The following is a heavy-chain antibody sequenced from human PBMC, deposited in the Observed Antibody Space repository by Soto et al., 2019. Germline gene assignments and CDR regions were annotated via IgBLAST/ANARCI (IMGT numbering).Heavy chain of an antibody. J-gene: IGHJ6*02. CDR3: ARIGIAVVCCPSDYHYVMHV. CDR2: IYYSGST. Sequence: SQTLSLTCTVSAGSLSSYYWSWSRQPPGKGLEWIGYIYYSGSTNYNPSLNSRVTISVDTSKNQFSLKLSSVTAADTAVYYCARIGIAVVCCPSDYHYVMHVSGQGAAVIVSS. D-gene: IGHD6-19*01. CDR1: AGSLSSYY. V-gene: IGHV4-59*01.